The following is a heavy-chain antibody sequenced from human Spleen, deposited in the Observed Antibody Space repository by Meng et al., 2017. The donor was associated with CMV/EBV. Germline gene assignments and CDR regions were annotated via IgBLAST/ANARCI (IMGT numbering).Heavy chain of an antibody. J-gene: IGHJ4*02. D-gene: IGHD5-24*01. Sequence: SETLSLTCTVSGGSISSSSYFWGWIRQPPGKGLEWIGSIYYRGSSYYNPSLRSRVTISVDTSKNQFSLKLSSVTAADTAVYYCARGGGRGRDGYNFDYWGQGTLVTVSS. CDR3: ARGGGRGRDGYNFDY. V-gene: IGHV4-39*07. CDR2: IYYRGSS. CDR1: GGSISSSSYF.